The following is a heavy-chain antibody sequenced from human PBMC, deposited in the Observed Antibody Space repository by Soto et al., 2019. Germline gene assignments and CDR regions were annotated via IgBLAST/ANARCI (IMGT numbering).Heavy chain of an antibody. J-gene: IGHJ6*02. CDR2: IWYDGSNK. CDR1: GFTFSSYG. CDR3: ARAGGVRFLEWYTLGMDV. D-gene: IGHD3-3*01. V-gene: IGHV3-33*01. Sequence: QPGGSLRLSCAASGFTFSSYGMHWVRQAPGKGLEWVAVIWYDGSNKYYADSVKGRFTISRDNSKNTLYLQMNSLRAEDTAVYYCARAGGVRFLEWYTLGMDVWGQGTTVTVSS.